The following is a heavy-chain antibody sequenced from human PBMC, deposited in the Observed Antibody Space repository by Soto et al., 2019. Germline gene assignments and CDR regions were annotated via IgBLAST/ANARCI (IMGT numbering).Heavy chain of an antibody. D-gene: IGHD2-15*01. CDR2: ISGSGGST. CDR3: AKEIVVVVAATLGYDI. V-gene: IGHV3-23*01. CDR1: GFTFSSYA. J-gene: IGHJ3*02. Sequence: EVQLLESGGGLVQPGGSLRLSCAASGFTFSSYAMSWVRQAPGKGLEWVSAISGSGGSTYYADSVKGRFTISRDNSKNTLYLQMKSLRAEDTAVYYCAKEIVVVVAATLGYDIWGQGTMVTVSS.